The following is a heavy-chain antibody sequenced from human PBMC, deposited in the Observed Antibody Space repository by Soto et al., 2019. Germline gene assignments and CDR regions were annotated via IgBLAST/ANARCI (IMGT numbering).Heavy chain of an antibody. Sequence: GLSQRLSYAASGLTFRNAWMNWVRQAPGKGLEWVGRIKSKTDGGTTDYAAPVKGRFTISRDDSKNTLYLQMNSLKTEDTAVYYCTTDNLRFLVYYGMDVWGQGTTVTVSS. J-gene: IGHJ6*02. CDR2: IKSKTDGGTT. D-gene: IGHD3-3*01. V-gene: IGHV3-15*07. CDR1: GLTFRNAW. CDR3: TTDNLRFLVYYGMDV.